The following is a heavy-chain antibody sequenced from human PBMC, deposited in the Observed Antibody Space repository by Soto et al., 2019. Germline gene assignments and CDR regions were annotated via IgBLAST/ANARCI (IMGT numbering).Heavy chain of an antibody. CDR1: GFTFGDYA. CDR3: ARDGRSGSPWLLYAGSYGMDV. D-gene: IGHD3-3*01. Sequence: GGSLRLTCAASGFTFGDYAMHWVRQAPGKGLEWVSGISWNSGSIGYADSVKGRVTISRDNAKNSLYLQMNSLRADDTAVYYCARDGRSGSPWLLYAGSYGMDVWGQGTTVTVSS. CDR2: ISWNSGSI. J-gene: IGHJ6*02. V-gene: IGHV3-9*01.